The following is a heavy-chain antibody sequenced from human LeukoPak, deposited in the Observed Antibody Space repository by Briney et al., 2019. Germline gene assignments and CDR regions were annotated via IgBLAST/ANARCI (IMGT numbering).Heavy chain of an antibody. J-gene: IGHJ4*02. CDR1: GFTFSSYE. D-gene: IGHD5-18*01. V-gene: IGHV3-48*03. CDR3: ARDFTDTAPGY. Sequence: PGGSLRLSCAASGFTFSSYEMTWVRQAPGKGLEWVSYIKGGGSPIYYADSVKGRFTISRDNAKNSLYLQMNSLRAEDTAVYYCARDFTDTAPGYWGQGTLVTVSS. CDR2: IKGGGSPI.